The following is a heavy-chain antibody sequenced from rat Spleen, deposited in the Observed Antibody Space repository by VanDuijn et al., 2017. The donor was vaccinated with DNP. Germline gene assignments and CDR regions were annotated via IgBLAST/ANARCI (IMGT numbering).Heavy chain of an antibody. CDR3: ARDLIIRDTTSAMDA. J-gene: IGHJ4*01. CDR2: IWKHGAT. CDR1: GFSLTSYN. V-gene: IGHV2-41*01. Sequence: QVQLKESGPGLVPPSPTLSLTCSVAGFSLTSYNVHWVRQPSGKGMAWMGVIWKHGATRYNSALKSRLSFSKATSKSQVFLKLNSLRTEDTATYYCARDLIIRDTTSAMDAWGPGTSVTVSS. D-gene: IGHD4-3*01.